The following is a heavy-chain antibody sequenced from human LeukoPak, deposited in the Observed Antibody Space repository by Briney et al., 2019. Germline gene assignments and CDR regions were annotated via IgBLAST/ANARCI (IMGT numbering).Heavy chain of an antibody. Sequence: GGSLRLSCAASGFTVSSNYMSWVRQAPGKGLEWVSVIYSGGSTYYADSVKGRFTISRDNSKNTLYLQMNSLRAEDTAVYYCARVLGSYGSNWFDPWGQGTLVTVSS. D-gene: IGHD5-18*01. CDR3: ARVLGSYGSNWFDP. V-gene: IGHV3-66*01. CDR1: GFTVSSNY. CDR2: IYSGGST. J-gene: IGHJ5*02.